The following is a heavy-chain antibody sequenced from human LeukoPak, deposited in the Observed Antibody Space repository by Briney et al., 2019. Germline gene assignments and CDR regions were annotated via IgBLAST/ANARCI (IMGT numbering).Heavy chain of an antibody. Sequence: SETLSLTCTDSGVSISSYYWSWIRQPPGKGLEWIGHIYYSGSTNTNYNPSLKSRVTISVDTSKNQFSLKLSSVTAADTAVYYCARIRGGSGYDDYWGQGTLVTVSS. CDR1: GVSISSYY. D-gene: IGHD5-12*01. V-gene: IGHV4-59*08. J-gene: IGHJ4*02. CDR2: IYYSGSTNT. CDR3: ARIRGGSGYDDY.